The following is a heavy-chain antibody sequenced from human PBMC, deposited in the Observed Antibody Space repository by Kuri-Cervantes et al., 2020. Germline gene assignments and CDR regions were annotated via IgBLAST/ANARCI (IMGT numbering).Heavy chain of an antibody. CDR3: ARARSESGYYKSGHYFDY. CDR1: GGSISSSSHY. J-gene: IGHJ4*02. V-gene: IGHV4-39*01. Sequence: SETLSLTCTVSGGSISSSSHYWGWIRQPPGKGLEWIGTIYYGGSTYYNPSLKSRVTISVDTSENQFSLKLSSVTAADTAVYYCARARSESGYYKSGHYFDYWGQGTLVTVSS. CDR2: IYYGGST. D-gene: IGHD3-22*01.